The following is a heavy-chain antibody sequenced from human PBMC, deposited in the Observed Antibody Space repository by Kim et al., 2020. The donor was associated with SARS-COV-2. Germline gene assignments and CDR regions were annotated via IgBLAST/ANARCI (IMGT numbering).Heavy chain of an antibody. Sequence: VESGKGRFTISRDNAKNSLYLQMNSLRAEDTAVYYCAREGSGSYGGYFDYWGQGTLVTVSS. J-gene: IGHJ4*02. D-gene: IGHD1-26*01. V-gene: IGHV3-7*03. CDR3: AREGSGSYGGYFDY.